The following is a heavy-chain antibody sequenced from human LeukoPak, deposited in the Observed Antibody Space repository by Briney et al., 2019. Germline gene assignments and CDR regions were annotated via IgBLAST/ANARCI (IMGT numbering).Heavy chain of an antibody. J-gene: IGHJ3*02. CDR3: ARVPPGGYYGDDAFDI. D-gene: IGHD3-22*01. V-gene: IGHV4-34*01. CDR1: GGSFSGYY. Sequence: SSETLSLTCAVYGGSFSGYYWSWIRQPPGKGLEWIGEINHSGSTNYNPSLKSRVTISVDTSKNQFSLKLSSVTAADTAVYYCARVPPGGYYGDDAFDIWGQGTMVTVSS. CDR2: INHSGST.